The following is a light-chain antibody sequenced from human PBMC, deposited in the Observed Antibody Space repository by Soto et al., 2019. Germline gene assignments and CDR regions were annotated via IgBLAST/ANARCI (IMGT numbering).Light chain of an antibody. Sequence: DIQMTQSPTSLSASVGDRVTITCRASQSISNYLNWYQQKPGKAPKFLIYAASSLQSGVPSRFSGSGPGTHFTLTISSLQPEDFATYYCQQSYSSPPYTFGQGTKLEIK. J-gene: IGKJ2*01. CDR2: AAS. CDR3: QQSYSSPPYT. CDR1: QSISNY. V-gene: IGKV1-39*01.